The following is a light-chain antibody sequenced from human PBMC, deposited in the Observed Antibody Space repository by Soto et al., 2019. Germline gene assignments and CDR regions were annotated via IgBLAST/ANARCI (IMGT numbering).Light chain of an antibody. CDR1: SSNIGAGYD. CDR2: QNN. J-gene: IGLJ2*01. V-gene: IGLV1-40*01. CDR3: QSYDSSTRV. Sequence: QSVLTQPPSVSGAPGQRVSISCTGSSSNIGAGYDVHWYEHLPGTAPKLLIYQNNNRPSGVPDRFSGSKSGTSASLAITGLQAEDEADYYCQSYDSSTRVFGGGTQLTVL.